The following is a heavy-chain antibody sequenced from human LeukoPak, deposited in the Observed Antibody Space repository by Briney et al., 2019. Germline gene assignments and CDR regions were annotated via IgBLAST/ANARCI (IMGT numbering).Heavy chain of an antibody. D-gene: IGHD2-2*01. CDR2: ISGSGGST. CDR3: ARKGYCNSATCYEIDY. Sequence: GGSLRLSCAASGFTFSSYAMIWVRQAPGKGLEWVSAISGSGGSTYYADPVKGRFTISRDNSKNTLYLQMNSLRAEDTAVYYCARKGYCNSATCYEIDYWGQGTLVTVSS. J-gene: IGHJ4*02. CDR1: GFTFSSYA. V-gene: IGHV3-23*01.